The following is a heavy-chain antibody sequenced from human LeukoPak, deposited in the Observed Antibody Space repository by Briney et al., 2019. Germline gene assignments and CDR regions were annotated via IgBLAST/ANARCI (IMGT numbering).Heavy chain of an antibody. Sequence: GGSLRLSCAASGFTFSSNYMNWVRQAPGKGLEWVSVIYSGGSTYYADSVKGRFTISRDNSKNTLYLQMNSLRAEDTAVYYCARLGAYYYYGMDVWGQGTTVTVSS. V-gene: IGHV3-53*01. CDR2: IYSGGST. D-gene: IGHD1-26*01. CDR3: ARLGAYYYYGMDV. CDR1: GFTFSSNY. J-gene: IGHJ6*02.